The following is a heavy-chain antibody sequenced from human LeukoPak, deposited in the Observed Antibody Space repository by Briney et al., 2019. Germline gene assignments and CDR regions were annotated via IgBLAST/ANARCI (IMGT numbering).Heavy chain of an antibody. D-gene: IGHD2-15*01. Sequence: PGRSLRLSCAASGFTFSSYAMHWVRQAPGKGLEWVAVISYDGSNKYYADSVKGRFTISRDNSKNTLYLQMNSLRAEDTAVYYCARRYCSGGSCYSNAFDIWGQGTMVTVSS. CDR3: ARRYCSGGSCYSNAFDI. V-gene: IGHV3-30*04. J-gene: IGHJ3*02. CDR1: GFTFSSYA. CDR2: ISYDGSNK.